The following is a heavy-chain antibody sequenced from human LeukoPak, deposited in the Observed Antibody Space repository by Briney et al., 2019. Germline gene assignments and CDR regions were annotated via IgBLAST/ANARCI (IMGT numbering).Heavy chain of an antibody. CDR2: VSSNVNKM. CDR3: TRELLSLHQGLDS. D-gene: IGHD2/OR15-2a*01. V-gene: IGHV3-21*06. CDR1: GFTFSSHT. J-gene: IGHJ5*01. Sequence: GGSLGLSCAASGFTFSSHTMNWVRQAPGKGLEWVACVSSNVNKMYYAESVRGRFTVSRDNAGNSLSLQMDSLRAEDTAVYYCTRELLSLHQGLDSWGQGTLVTVSS.